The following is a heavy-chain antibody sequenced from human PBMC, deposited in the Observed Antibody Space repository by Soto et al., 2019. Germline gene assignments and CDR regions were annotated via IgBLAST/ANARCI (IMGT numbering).Heavy chain of an antibody. CDR3: ARVYDFWSGHIDY. V-gene: IGHV5-51*01. D-gene: IGHD3-3*01. Sequence: PGESLKISCQGSGYSFTNSWIGWVRQVPGRGLEWMGIIYPGDSDTRYSPSFQGQVTISADKSISTAYLQWSSLKASDTAMYYCARVYDFWSGHIDYWGQGTLVTVSS. J-gene: IGHJ4*02. CDR2: IYPGDSDT. CDR1: GYSFTNSW.